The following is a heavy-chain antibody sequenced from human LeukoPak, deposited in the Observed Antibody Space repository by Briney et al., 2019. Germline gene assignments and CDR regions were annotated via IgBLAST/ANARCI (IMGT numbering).Heavy chain of an antibody. D-gene: IGHD3-10*01. V-gene: IGHV3-15*01. Sequence: GGSLRLSCAASGFTFSNAWMSWVRQAPGKGLEWVGHINRKSDGGTTNYAGPVKGRFTVSRDDSKNTLYLEMNSLKSEDTAVYYCVGSFLGYWGQGTLVTVSS. CDR3: VGSFLGY. J-gene: IGHJ4*02. CDR1: GFTFSNAW. CDR2: INRKSDGGTT.